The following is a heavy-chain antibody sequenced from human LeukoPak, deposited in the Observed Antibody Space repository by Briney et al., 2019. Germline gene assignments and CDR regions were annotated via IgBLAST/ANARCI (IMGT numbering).Heavy chain of an antibody. D-gene: IGHD6-13*01. Sequence: GGSLRLSCAASGFTFSSYAMHWVRQAPGKGLEWVAVISYDGSNKYYADSVKGRFTISRDNSKNTLYLQMNSLRAEDTAVYYCAKVSLYSSSWPVPLDYWGQGTLVTVSS. CDR2: ISYDGSNK. CDR1: GFTFSSYA. V-gene: IGHV3-30-3*01. CDR3: AKVSLYSSSWPVPLDY. J-gene: IGHJ4*02.